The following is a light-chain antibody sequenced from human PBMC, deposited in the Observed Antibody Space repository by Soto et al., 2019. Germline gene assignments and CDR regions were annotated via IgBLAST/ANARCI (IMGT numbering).Light chain of an antibody. CDR1: QTISSW. CDR2: GAS. Sequence: MTPSPSTLSGSVGDRVTITWRASQTISSWLAWYQQKPGQAPRLLIYGASTRAANIPARFSGSGSGTEFTLTISRLQSEDFAVYYCQQYNYWPSRTFGQGTKVDIK. CDR3: QQYNYWPSRT. V-gene: IGKV3-15*01. J-gene: IGKJ1*01.